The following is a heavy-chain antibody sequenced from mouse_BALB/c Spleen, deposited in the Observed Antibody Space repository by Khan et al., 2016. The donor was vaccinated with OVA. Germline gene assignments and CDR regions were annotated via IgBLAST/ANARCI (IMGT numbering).Heavy chain of an antibody. D-gene: IGHD2-14*01. V-gene: IGHV1-4*01. J-gene: IGHJ3*01. CDR3: VRDGAYHRNDGWFAY. CDR2: INPSNGYT. CDR1: GYTFTSYT. Sequence: VQLQQSGAELARPGASVKMSCKASGYTFTSYTIHWIKKRPGQGLEWIGSINPSNGYTNYNQKFKDKATLTTDKSYTTAYLQLSSLTSDDSAVYNCVRDGAYHRNDGWFAYWGQGTLVTVSA.